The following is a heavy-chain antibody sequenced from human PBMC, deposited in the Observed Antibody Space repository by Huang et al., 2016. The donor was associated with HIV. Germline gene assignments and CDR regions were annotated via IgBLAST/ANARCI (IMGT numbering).Heavy chain of an antibody. J-gene: IGHJ2*01. D-gene: IGHD6-19*01. CDR2: VNHGGST. Sequence: QVQLYQWGAGPLRPSETLSLTCGVSGGSLHGYYWTWLRQSPGRGLEWIGEVNHGGSTKYNPSLKSRVTRSVDTSKIQFSLNLTSVTATDTADYYCATSRSGSGWFLDIWGRGTLVSVS. CDR1: GGSLHGYY. CDR3: ATSRSGSGWFLDI. V-gene: IGHV4-34*01.